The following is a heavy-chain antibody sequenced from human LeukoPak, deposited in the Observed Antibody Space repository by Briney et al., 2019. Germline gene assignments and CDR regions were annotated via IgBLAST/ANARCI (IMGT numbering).Heavy chain of an antibody. V-gene: IGHV4-61*01. CDR1: GGSVSSGSYY. CDR3: ARDHCSGGSCYWFDP. Sequence: SETLSLTCTVSGGSVSSGSYYWSWIRQPPGKGLEWIGYIYYSGSTNYNPSLKSRVTISADTSKNQFSLKLSSVTAADTAVYYCARDHCSGGSCYWFDPWGQGTLVTVSS. D-gene: IGHD2-15*01. CDR2: IYYSGST. J-gene: IGHJ5*02.